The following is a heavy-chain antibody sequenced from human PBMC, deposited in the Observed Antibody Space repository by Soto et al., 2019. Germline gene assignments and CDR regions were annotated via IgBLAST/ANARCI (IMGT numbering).Heavy chain of an antibody. CDR1: GGSISSSNW. J-gene: IGHJ4*02. V-gene: IGHV4-4*02. CDR3: ARGQWLVPQHYFDY. D-gene: IGHD6-19*01. CDR2: IYHSGST. Sequence: PSETLSLTCAVSGGSISSSNWWSWVRQPPGKGLEWIGEIYHSGSTNYNPSLKSRVTISVDKSKNQFSLKLSSVTAADTDVYYCARGQWLVPQHYFDYWGQGTLVTVSS.